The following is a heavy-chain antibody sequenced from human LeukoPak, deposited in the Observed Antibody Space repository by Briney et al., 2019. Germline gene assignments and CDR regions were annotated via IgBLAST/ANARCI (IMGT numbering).Heavy chain of an antibody. J-gene: IGHJ4*02. Sequence: EESLKISCKGSGYSFTSYWIGWVRQMPGKGLEWMGIIYPGDSDTRYSPSFQGQVTISADKSISTAYLQWSSLKASDTAMYYCARGPSGYSSGWLLDYWGQGTLVIVSS. CDR3: ARGPSGYSSGWLLDY. D-gene: IGHD6-19*01. V-gene: IGHV5-51*01. CDR1: GYSFTSYW. CDR2: IYPGDSDT.